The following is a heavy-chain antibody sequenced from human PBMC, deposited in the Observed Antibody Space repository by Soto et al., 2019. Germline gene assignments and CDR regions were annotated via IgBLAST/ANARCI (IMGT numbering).Heavy chain of an antibody. V-gene: IGHV3-11*01. CDR3: ARERRYFDWLLFDGRGERYYGMDV. D-gene: IGHD3-9*01. CDR2: ISSSGSTI. Sequence: PGGSLRLSCAASGFTFSYYYMSWIRQAPGQGLEWVSYISSSGSTIYYADSVRGRFTISRDNAKNSLYLQMNSLRAEDTAVYYCARERRYFDWLLFDGRGERYYGMDVWGQGTTVTVSS. J-gene: IGHJ6*02. CDR1: GFTFSYYY.